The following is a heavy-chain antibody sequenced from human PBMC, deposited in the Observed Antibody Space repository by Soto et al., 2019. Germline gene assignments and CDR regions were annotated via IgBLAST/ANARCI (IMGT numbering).Heavy chain of an antibody. V-gene: IGHV3-9*01. CDR3: AKDTQLRFYGMDV. CDR1: GFGFDGYA. J-gene: IGHJ6*02. Sequence: EVQLVESGGGLVQPGRSLRLSCAASGFGFDGYAMHWVRQDPGKGLEWVSGISWNSGTIGYADSVKGRFTISRDNAKNSLYLQMNSLRLEDTEMYYCAKDTQLRFYGMDVWGQGTTVTVSS. CDR2: ISWNSGTI.